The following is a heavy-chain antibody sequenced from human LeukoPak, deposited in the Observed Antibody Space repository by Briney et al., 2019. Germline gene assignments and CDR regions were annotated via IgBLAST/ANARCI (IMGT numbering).Heavy chain of an antibody. J-gene: IGHJ3*02. Sequence: GSSVKVSCKASGGTFSSYAISWVRQAPGQGLEWMGGIIPIFGTANYAQKFQGRVTITTDESTSTAYMELSSLRSEDTAVYYCARDQSGGGSYHHDAFDIWGQGTMVTVSS. D-gene: IGHD1-26*01. CDR3: ARDQSGGGSYHHDAFDI. CDR1: GGTFSSYA. CDR2: IIPIFGTA. V-gene: IGHV1-69*05.